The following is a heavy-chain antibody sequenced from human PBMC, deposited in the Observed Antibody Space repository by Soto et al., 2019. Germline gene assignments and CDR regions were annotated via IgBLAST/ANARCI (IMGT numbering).Heavy chain of an antibody. J-gene: IGHJ4*02. Sequence: VAVIWYDGSNKYYADSVKGRFTISRDNSKNTLYLQMNSLRAEDTAVYYCARDRIAVATTRNFDYWGQGTLVTVSS. CDR2: IWYDGSNK. D-gene: IGHD6-19*01. V-gene: IGHV3-33*01. CDR3: ARDRIAVATTRNFDY.